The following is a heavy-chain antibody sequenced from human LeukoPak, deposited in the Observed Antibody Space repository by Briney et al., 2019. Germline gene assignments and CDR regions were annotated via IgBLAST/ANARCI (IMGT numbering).Heavy chain of an antibody. V-gene: IGHV3-43*01. Sequence: GGSLRLSCAASGFTFDDYTMHWVRQAPGKGLEWVSLISWDGGSTYYADSVKGRFTISRDNAKKSLYLQMTSLRAEDTAVYYCARRYSSGWYGGRGFYFDYWGQGILVTVSS. CDR2: ISWDGGST. J-gene: IGHJ4*02. D-gene: IGHD6-19*01. CDR1: GFTFDDYT. CDR3: ARRYSSGWYGGRGFYFDY.